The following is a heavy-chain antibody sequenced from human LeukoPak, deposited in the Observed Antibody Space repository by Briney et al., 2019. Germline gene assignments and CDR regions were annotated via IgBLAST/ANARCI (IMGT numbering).Heavy chain of an antibody. CDR1: GGSFSGYY. CDR3: ARLHPNGPDEY. Sequence: SETLSLTCAVYGGSFSGYYWSWIRQPPGKGLEWIGEINHSGSTNYNPSLKSRVTISVDTSKNQFSLKMTSVTAADAAVFYCARLHPNGPDEYWGRGTLVTVSS. CDR2: INHSGST. V-gene: IGHV4-34*01. J-gene: IGHJ4*02. D-gene: IGHD2-8*01.